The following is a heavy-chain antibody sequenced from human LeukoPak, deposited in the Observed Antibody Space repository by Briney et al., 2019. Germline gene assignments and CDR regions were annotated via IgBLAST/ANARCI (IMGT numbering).Heavy chain of an antibody. J-gene: IGHJ4*02. CDR3: TREIRYFDWFQADY. CDR2: IRSKGYGGTA. CDR1: GFTFGDYS. D-gene: IGHD3-9*01. Sequence: PGGSLRLSCTTSGFTFGDYSMSWFRQAPGKGLEWVGFIRSKGYGGTAEYVASVKGRFTISRDDSNSIAYLQMDSLKTEDTAVYYCTREIRYFDWFQADYWGQGTLVTVSS. V-gene: IGHV3-49*03.